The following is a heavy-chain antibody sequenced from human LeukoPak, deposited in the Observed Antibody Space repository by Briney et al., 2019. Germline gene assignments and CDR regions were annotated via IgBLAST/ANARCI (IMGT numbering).Heavy chain of an antibody. Sequence: SVKVSCKASGGTFSSYAISWVRQAPGQGLEWMGRIIPIFGIANYAQKFQGRVTITADKSTSTAYMELSSLRSEDTAVYYCARDWGVCTNGVCYTDYFDHWGQGTLVTVSS. CDR3: ARDWGVCTNGVCYTDYFDH. D-gene: IGHD2-8*01. J-gene: IGHJ4*02. CDR2: IIPIFGIA. CDR1: GGTFSSYA. V-gene: IGHV1-69*04.